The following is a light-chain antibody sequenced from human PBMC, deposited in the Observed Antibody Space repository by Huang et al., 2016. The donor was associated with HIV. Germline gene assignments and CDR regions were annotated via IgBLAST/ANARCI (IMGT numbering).Light chain of an antibody. Sequence: DIQMTQSPSSLSASVGDRVTITCRASQGISNSVAWYQQKPGKAPKLLLYAASRLESGVPSRFSGSGSGTDYTLTISSLQPEDFATYSCQQYYSTPVTFGQGTKVEIK. CDR3: QQYYSTPVT. V-gene: IGKV1-NL1*01. CDR2: AAS. J-gene: IGKJ1*01. CDR1: QGISNS.